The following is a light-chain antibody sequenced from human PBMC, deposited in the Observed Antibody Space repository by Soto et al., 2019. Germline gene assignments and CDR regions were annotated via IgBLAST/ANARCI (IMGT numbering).Light chain of an antibody. V-gene: IGKV1-9*01. CDR1: QGISNY. CDR2: AAS. Sequence: DIQLTQSPSFLSASVGDRVTITCLASQGISNYLAWYQQKPGRAPKLLIYAASTLQTGVPSRFSGRGSGTEFTLTISSLQPEDFATYYCQQLNRYPYTFGPGTKVDIK. CDR3: QQLNRYPYT. J-gene: IGKJ3*01.